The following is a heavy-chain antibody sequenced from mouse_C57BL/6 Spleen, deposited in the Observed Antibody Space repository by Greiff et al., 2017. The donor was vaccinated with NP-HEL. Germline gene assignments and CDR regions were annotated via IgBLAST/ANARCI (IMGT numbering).Heavy chain of an antibody. Sequence: VQRVESGPGLVQPSQSLSITCTVSGFSLTSYGVHWVRQSPGKGLEWLGVIWSGGSTDYNAAFISRLSISKDNSKSQVFFKMNSLQADDTAIYYCARKGYYASRGAMDYWGQGTSVTVSS. CDR2: IWSGGST. CDR1: GFSLTSYG. J-gene: IGHJ4*01. CDR3: ARKGYYASRGAMDY. V-gene: IGHV2-2*01. D-gene: IGHD1-1*01.